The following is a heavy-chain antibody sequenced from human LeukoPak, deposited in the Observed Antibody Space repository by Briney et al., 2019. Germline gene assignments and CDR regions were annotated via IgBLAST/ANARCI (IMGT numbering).Heavy chain of an antibody. Sequence: GGSLRLSCAASGFTVSSNYMGWVRQAPGKGLEWVSVIYSGGDTYYADSVKGRFTISRDNSKNTLYLQMNSLRAEDTAVYYCARGRDGPGIAVAGFDYGMDVWGQGTTVTVSS. CDR1: GFTVSSNY. V-gene: IGHV3-66*01. CDR3: ARGRDGPGIAVAGFDYGMDV. CDR2: IYSGGDT. D-gene: IGHD6-19*01. J-gene: IGHJ6*02.